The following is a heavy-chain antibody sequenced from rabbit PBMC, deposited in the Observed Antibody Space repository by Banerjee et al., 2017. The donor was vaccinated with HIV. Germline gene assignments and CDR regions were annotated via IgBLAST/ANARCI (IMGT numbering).Heavy chain of an antibody. CDR3: ARDTDGYGGAIFNL. V-gene: IGHV1S45*01. Sequence: QEQLVESGGGLVTLGGSLKVTCKASGIDFSSSFWISWVRQAPGKGLEWIGCIYPAAGATDYATWVNGRFTISKTSSTTVTLQMTSLTAADTATYFCARDTDGYGGAIFNLWGQGTLVTVS. CDR2: IYPAAGAT. CDR1: GIDFSSSFW. J-gene: IGHJ4*01. D-gene: IGHD6-1*01.